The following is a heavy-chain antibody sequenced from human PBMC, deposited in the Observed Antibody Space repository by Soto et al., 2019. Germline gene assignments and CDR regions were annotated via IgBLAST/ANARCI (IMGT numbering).Heavy chain of an antibody. CDR2: IYTSGST. Sequence: SATLSLTCPVSGCSISIYYWSWIRQPAGKGLEWIGRIYTSGSTNYNPSLKSRVTMSVDTSKNQFSLRLSSVTAADTAVYYCARGNIAAADTIDYWGQGTLVTVSS. D-gene: IGHD6-13*01. J-gene: IGHJ4*02. V-gene: IGHV4-4*07. CDR3: ARGNIAAADTIDY. CDR1: GCSISIYY.